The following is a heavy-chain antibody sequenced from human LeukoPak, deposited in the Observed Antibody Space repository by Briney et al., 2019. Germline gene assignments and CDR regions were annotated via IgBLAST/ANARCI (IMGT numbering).Heavy chain of an antibody. Sequence: ASVKVSCKASGYTFTGYYMHWVRQAPGQGLEWMGWINPNSGGTNYAQKFQGRVTMTRDTSISTAYMELSRLRSDDTAVYYCAREGDGYDSSGYWFDYWGQGTLVTVSS. CDR2: INPNSGGT. V-gene: IGHV1-2*02. J-gene: IGHJ4*02. CDR3: AREGDGYDSSGYWFDY. D-gene: IGHD3-22*01. CDR1: GYTFTGYY.